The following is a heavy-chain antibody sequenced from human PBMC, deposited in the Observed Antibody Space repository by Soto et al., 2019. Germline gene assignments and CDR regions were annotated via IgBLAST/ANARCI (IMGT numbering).Heavy chain of an antibody. CDR1: GGSISSSNW. J-gene: IGHJ4*02. V-gene: IGHV4-4*02. CDR3: ARNNWNDENFDY. D-gene: IGHD1-20*01. CDR2: IYHSGST. Sequence: KTSETLSLTCAVSGGSISSSNWWSWVRQPPGKGLEWIGEIYHSGSTNYNPSLKSRVTISVDKSKNQFSLKLSSVTAADTAVYYCARNNWNDENFDYWGQGTLVTVSS.